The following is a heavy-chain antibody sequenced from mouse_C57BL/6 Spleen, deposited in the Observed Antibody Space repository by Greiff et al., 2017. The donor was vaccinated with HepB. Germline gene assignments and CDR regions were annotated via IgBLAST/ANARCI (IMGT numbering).Heavy chain of an antibody. CDR3: ARSGLSAMDY. CDR1: GYAFSSSW. Sequence: VQLQQSGPELVKPGASVKISCKASGYAFSSSWMNWVKQRPGKGLEWIGRIYPGDGDTNYNGKFKGKATLNADKSSSTAYMQLSSLTSEDSAVYFCARSGLSAMDYWGQGTSVTVSS. D-gene: IGHD3-1*01. J-gene: IGHJ4*01. V-gene: IGHV1-82*01. CDR2: IYPGDGDT.